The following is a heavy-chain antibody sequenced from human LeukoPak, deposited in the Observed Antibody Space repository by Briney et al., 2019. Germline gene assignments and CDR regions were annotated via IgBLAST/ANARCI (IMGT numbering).Heavy chain of an antibody. CDR3: ARILGYCSSTSCYDWFDP. V-gene: IGHV1-3*01. CDR1: GYTFTSYA. CDR2: INAGNGNT. J-gene: IGHJ5*02. D-gene: IGHD2-2*01. Sequence: GAPVKVSCKASGYTFTSYAMHWVRQAPGQRLEWMGWINAGNGNTKYSQKFQGRVTITRDTSASTAYMELSSLRSEDTAVYYCARILGYCSSTSCYDWFDPWGQGTLVTVSS.